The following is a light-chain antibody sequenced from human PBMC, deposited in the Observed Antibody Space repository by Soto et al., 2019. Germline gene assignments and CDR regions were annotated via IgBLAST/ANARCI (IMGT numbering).Light chain of an antibody. CDR3: CSYAGGSRC. Sequence: AMAQPRSVSRSQGQAVTHPCPGPISDVCGYNYVSCYQHHPGKAPKLMIYDVSKRPSGVPDRFSGSKSGNTASLTISGLQAEDEADYYCCSYAGGSRCFGTGTKVTVL. V-gene: IGLV2-11*01. J-gene: IGLJ1*01. CDR1: ISDVCGYNY. CDR2: DVS.